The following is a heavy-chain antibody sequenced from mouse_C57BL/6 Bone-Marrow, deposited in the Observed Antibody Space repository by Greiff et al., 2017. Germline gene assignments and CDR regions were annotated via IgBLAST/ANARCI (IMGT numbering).Heavy chain of an antibody. Sequence: DVMLVESGGGLVKPGGSLKLSCAASGFTFSSYTMSWVRQTPEKRLEWVATISGGGGNTYYPDSVKGRFTISRDNAKNTLYLQMSSLRSEDTALDYCARSNYYGSSYGYWGQGTTLTVSS. V-gene: IGHV5-9*01. CDR1: GFTFSSYT. D-gene: IGHD1-1*01. CDR2: ISGGGGNT. J-gene: IGHJ2*01. CDR3: ARSNYYGSSYGY.